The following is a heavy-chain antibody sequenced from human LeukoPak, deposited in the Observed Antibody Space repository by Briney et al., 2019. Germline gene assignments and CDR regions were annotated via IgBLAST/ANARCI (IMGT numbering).Heavy chain of an antibody. CDR2: IYTSGST. Sequence: SEALSLTCTVSGGSISSYYWSWIRQPAGKGLEWIGRIYTSGSTNYNPSLKSRVTMSVDTSKNQFSLKLSSVTAADTAVYYCARDSPTCYYDSSGYNVWGQGTLVTVSS. CDR1: GGSISSYY. D-gene: IGHD3-22*01. V-gene: IGHV4-4*07. J-gene: IGHJ4*02. CDR3: ARDSPTCYYDSSGYNV.